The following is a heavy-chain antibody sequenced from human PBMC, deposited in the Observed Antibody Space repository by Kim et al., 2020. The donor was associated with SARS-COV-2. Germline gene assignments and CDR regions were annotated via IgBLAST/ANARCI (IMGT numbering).Heavy chain of an antibody. Sequence: GGSLRLSCAASGFTFSSYGMHWVRQAPGKGLEWVAVISYDGSNKYYADSVKGRFTISRDNSKNTLYLQMNNLRAEDTAVYYCAKDHYGGKPRGYFDYWAQGTLVTVSS. CDR2: ISYDGSNK. V-gene: IGHV3-30*18. CDR3: AKDHYGGKPRGYFDY. CDR1: GFTFSSYG. J-gene: IGHJ4*02. D-gene: IGHD4-17*01.